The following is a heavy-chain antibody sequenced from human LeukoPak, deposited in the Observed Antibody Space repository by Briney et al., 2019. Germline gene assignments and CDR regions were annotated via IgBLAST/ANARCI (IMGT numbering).Heavy chain of an antibody. CDR2: IYYSGST. CDR3: ARDDDAIMGFDY. D-gene: IGHD3-16*01. CDR1: GGSISSYY. J-gene: IGHJ4*03. Sequence: KPSETLSLTCTVSGGSISSYYWSWIWQPPGKGLEWIGYIYYSGSTNYNPSLKSRVTISVDTSKNQFSLKLSSVTAADTAVYYCARDDDAIMGFDYWGQGRLVTVSS. V-gene: IGHV4-59*12.